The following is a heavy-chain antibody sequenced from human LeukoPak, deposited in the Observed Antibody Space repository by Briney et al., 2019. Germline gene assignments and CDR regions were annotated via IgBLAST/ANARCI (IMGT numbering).Heavy chain of an antibody. Sequence: GASVKVSCKVSGYTLTELSMHGVRQAPGKGLEWMGGFDPEDGETIYAQKFQGRVTMTEDTSTDTAYMELSSLRSEDTAVYYCATTGRPAATWMGPNWFDPWGQGTLVTVSS. CDR3: ATTGRPAATWMGPNWFDP. CDR2: FDPEDGET. CDR1: GYTLTELS. J-gene: IGHJ5*02. D-gene: IGHD2-2*01. V-gene: IGHV1-24*01.